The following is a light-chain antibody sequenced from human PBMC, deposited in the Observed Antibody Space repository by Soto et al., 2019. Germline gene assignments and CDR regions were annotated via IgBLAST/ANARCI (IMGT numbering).Light chain of an antibody. J-gene: IGLJ1*01. CDR2: DVS. CDR1: SSDVGGYNF. CDR3: SSYAGSNSYV. Sequence: QSALTQPPSASGSPGQSVTISCTGTSSDVGGYNFVSWYQHHPGKAPKLMIFDVSERPSRVPDRFSGSKSGNTASLTVSGLQAEDEADYYCSSYAGSNSYVFGTGTKLTVL. V-gene: IGLV2-8*01.